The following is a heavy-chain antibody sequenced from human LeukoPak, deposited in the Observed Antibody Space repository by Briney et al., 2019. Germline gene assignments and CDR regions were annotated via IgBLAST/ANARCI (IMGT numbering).Heavy chain of an antibody. CDR2: ISWNSGSI. J-gene: IGHJ4*02. V-gene: IGHV3-9*01. Sequence: GGSLRLSCAGSGFIFNNYAMHWVRQPPGKGLEWVSGISWNSGSIDYADSVKGRSTISRDNAKNPLYLQMNSLRVEDTAFYYCAKDNRRHYTSGPNPDSLHWGQGALVTVSS. CDR1: GFIFNNYA. D-gene: IGHD6-19*01. CDR3: AKDNRRHYTSGPNPDSLH.